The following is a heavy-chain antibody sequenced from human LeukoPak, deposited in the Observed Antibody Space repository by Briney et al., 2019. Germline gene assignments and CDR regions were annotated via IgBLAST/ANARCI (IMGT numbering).Heavy chain of an antibody. CDR3: AKESTSVVTPFDY. Sequence: PGGSLRLSCAASGFTFSIYAMSWVRQAPGKGLEWVSAISSNGGSTYYADSVKGRFTLSRDNSKNTLYLQMNSLRAEDTAVYYCAKESTSVVTPFDYWGQGTLVTVSS. CDR1: GFTFSIYA. CDR2: ISSNGGST. D-gene: IGHD4-23*01. J-gene: IGHJ4*02. V-gene: IGHV3-23*01.